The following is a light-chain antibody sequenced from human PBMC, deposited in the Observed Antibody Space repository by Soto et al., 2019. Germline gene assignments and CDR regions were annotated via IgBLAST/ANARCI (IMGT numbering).Light chain of an antibody. V-gene: IGKV3-11*01. CDR2: DAS. J-gene: IGKJ5*01. Sequence: DILLTQSPATLSLSKREIATLSCRVNQSVSSYLAWYQQQTGQAPRLLIYDASNRATGIPARFSGSGSGKDFTLTISSLETEDFAVYYCQQRSNWPLEITFGQGTRLEIK. CDR3: QQRSNWPLEIT. CDR1: QSVSSY.